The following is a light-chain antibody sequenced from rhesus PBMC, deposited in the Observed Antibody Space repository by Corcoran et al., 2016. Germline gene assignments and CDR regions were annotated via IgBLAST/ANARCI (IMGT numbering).Light chain of an antibody. Sequence: DIQMTQSPSSLSASVGDTVPITCRASQSISSWLAWYQQNPGKAPKLLIYKASSLQSGVPSRFSVSGSGTDFTLTISSLQPEDFATYYCLQYSSSPFTFGHGTKLDIK. CDR2: KAS. CDR1: QSISSW. V-gene: IGKV1-22*01. J-gene: IGKJ3*01. CDR3: LQYSSSPFT.